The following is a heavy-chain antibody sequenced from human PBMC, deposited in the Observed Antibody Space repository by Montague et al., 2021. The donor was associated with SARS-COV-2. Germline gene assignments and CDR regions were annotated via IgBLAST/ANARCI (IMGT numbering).Heavy chain of an antibody. CDR1: GGSISSGGYY. J-gene: IGHJ6*02. V-gene: IGHV4-31*03. D-gene: IGHD3-16*01. Sequence: TLSLTCTVSGGSISSGGYYWSWVRQPPGKGLDWIGYIFYRGGTXXNPSLKSRVSMSVDTSKIQFSLNLTSVTAADTAVYYCARANYYVMTSKAYAMDVWGQGTTVTVSS. CDR2: IFYRGGT. CDR3: ARANYYVMTSKAYAMDV.